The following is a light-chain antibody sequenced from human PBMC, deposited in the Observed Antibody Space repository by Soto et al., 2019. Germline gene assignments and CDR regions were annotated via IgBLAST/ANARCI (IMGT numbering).Light chain of an antibody. V-gene: IGLV2-14*01. CDR3: SSYTDSSTVV. CDR1: SSDVGSYNY. Sequence: QSVLTQPASVSGSPGQSITISCTGTSSDVGSYNYVSWYQHHPGKAPKLMIYEVNNRPSGVSNRFSGSKSGNTASLTISGVQAEDEADYYCSSYTDSSTVVFGTGTKATVL. CDR2: EVN. J-gene: IGLJ1*01.